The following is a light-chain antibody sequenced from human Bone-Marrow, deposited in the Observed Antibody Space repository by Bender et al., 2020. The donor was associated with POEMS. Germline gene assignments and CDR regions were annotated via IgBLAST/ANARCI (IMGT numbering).Light chain of an antibody. CDR1: SSDIGTYNN. CDR2: EVS. Sequence: QSALTQPPSASGSPGQSVTISCIGTSSDIGTYNNVAWYQQRPGKAPKRMIYEVSRRPLGVPDRFSGSKSATSASLTITGLQAEDEADYYCQSYDTNLGGSVVFGGGTKLTVL. J-gene: IGLJ2*01. V-gene: IGLV2-8*01. CDR3: QSYDTNLGGSVV.